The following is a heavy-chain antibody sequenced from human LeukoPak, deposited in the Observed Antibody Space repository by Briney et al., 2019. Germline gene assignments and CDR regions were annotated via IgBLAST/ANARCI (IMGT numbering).Heavy chain of an antibody. CDR3: ATERRPIVGAAFDY. J-gene: IGHJ4*02. Sequence: GASVKVSCKVSGYTLNELFMHWVRQAPGKGLERMGGFDPQDRETIYAQEFQGRVTMTEDTSIDTGYMELSSLRSEDTAVYYCATERRPIVGAAFDYWGQGTLVTVSS. CDR2: FDPQDRET. CDR1: GYTLNELF. D-gene: IGHD1-26*01. V-gene: IGHV1-24*01.